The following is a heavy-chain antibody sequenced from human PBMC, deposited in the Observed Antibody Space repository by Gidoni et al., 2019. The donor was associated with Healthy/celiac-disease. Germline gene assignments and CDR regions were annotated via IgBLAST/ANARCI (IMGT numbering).Heavy chain of an antibody. CDR1: GFTFSSYA. CDR2: ISYDGSNK. Sequence: QVQLVESGGGVVQPGRSLGLSCGASGFTFSSYAMHWVRQAPGKGLEWVAVISYDGSNKYYADSVKGRFTISRDNSKNTLYLQMNSLRAEDTAVYYCARDSPHSSGWFWGQGTLVTVSS. CDR3: ARDSPHSSGWF. D-gene: IGHD6-19*01. V-gene: IGHV3-30-3*01. J-gene: IGHJ1*01.